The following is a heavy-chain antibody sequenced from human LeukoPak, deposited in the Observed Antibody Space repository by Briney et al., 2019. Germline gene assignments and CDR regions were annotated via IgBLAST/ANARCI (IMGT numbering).Heavy chain of an antibody. CDR3: ARVLGGSNASGAFDI. J-gene: IGHJ3*02. V-gene: IGHV1-2*02. D-gene: IGHD1-26*01. CDR1: GYTFTGYY. Sequence: ASVKVSCKASGYTFTGYYMHWVRQAPGQGLEWMGWINPNSGGTNYAQKFQGRVTMTRDTSISTAYMELSRLRSDDTAVYYCARVLGGSNASGAFDIWGQGTMVTVSS. CDR2: INPNSGGT.